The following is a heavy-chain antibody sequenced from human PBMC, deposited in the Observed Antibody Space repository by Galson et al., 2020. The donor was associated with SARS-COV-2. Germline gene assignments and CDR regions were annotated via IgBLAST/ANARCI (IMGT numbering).Heavy chain of an antibody. D-gene: IGHD4-17*01. CDR2: IIPIFGTA. CDR1: GGTFSSYA. Sequence: SVKVSCKASGGTFSSYAISWVRQAPGQGLEWMGGIIPIFGTANYAQKFQGRVTITADESTSTAYMELSSLRSEDTAVYYCARLLTTVTTYYYYGMDVWGQGTTVTVSS. V-gene: IGHV1-69*13. J-gene: IGHJ6*02. CDR3: ARLLTTVTTYYYYGMDV.